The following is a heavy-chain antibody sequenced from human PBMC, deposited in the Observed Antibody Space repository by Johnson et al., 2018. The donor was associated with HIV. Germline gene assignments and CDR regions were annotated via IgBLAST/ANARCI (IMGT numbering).Heavy chain of an antibody. Sequence: VQLVESGGGLVQPGGSLRLSCAASGFTFSSYWMSWVRQAPGKGLEWVANIKQDGSEKYYVDSVKGRFTISRDNAKNSRYLQMNSLRAEDTAVYYCARDRNHYDFWSGYYYDAFDIWGQGTMVTVSS. J-gene: IGHJ3*02. D-gene: IGHD3-3*01. CDR1: GFTFSSYW. V-gene: IGHV3-7*05. CDR3: ARDRNHYDFWSGYYYDAFDI. CDR2: IKQDGSEK.